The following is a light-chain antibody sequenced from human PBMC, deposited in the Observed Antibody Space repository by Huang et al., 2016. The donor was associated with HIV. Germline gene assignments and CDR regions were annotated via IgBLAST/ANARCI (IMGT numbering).Light chain of an antibody. CDR3: QQRGNWPFT. CDR1: QSVSSY. V-gene: IGKV3-11*01. Sequence: EIVLTQSPAILSLSPGERATLSCRASQSVSSYLAWYQQKPGQAPRLLIYDASNRATGIPARFSGSGSGTDFTLTISSLEPEDFAVYYCQQRGNWPFTFGPGTKVDIK. J-gene: IGKJ3*01. CDR2: DAS.